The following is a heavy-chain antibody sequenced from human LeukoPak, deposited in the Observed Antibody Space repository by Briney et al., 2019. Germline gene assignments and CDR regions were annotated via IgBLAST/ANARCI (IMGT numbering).Heavy chain of an antibody. CDR1: RYSLSRKRAA. J-gene: IGHJ4*02. Sequence: SQTLPVTCPISRYSLSRKRAARNWPTQSPSRALECLGRTYYRSNWHTDYAVSVKSRITINPDTSKNQFSLQLKSVTPEDTGVYYCARLVGGSPDYWGQGTLVTVSS. D-gene: IGHD2-15*01. CDR3: ARLVGGSPDY. CDR2: TYYRSNWHT. V-gene: IGHV6-1*01.